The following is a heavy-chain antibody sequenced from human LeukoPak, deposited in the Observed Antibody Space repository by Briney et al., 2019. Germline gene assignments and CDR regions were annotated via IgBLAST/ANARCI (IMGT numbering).Heavy chain of an antibody. CDR2: IKRKSEGETT. V-gene: IGHV3-15*01. CDR3: TAGLGKTDSDS. Sequence: GSLRLSCAASGFTFSNAWMSWVRQAPGKGLECVGRIKRKSEGETTDYAAPVKGRFTISRDDSKNTLYLQMNSLQAEDTAVYYCTAGLGKTDSDSWGQGTLVTVSS. J-gene: IGHJ4*02. CDR1: GFTFSNAW. D-gene: IGHD6-19*01.